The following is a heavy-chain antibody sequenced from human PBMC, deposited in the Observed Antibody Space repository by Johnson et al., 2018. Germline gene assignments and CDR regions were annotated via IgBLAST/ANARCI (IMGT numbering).Heavy chain of an antibody. V-gene: IGHV3-9*01. CDR3: LTVGGVGAILYFDY. J-gene: IGHJ4*02. Sequence: VQLVQAGGALVQPGRSLRLSCAATGFTFDDYATHWVRQAPGKGLEWVSGISWNSGTVGYADSLKGRFPISRDNAKNSLYLQMNSLRAEDTALYHCLTVGGVGAILYFDYWGQGTLVTVSS. CDR1: GFTFDDYA. D-gene: IGHD1-26*01. CDR2: ISWNSGTV.